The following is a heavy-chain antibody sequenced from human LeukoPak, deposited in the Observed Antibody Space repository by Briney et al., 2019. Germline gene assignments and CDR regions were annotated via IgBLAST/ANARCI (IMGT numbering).Heavy chain of an antibody. Sequence: GGSLRLSCTASGFTFGDYAMSWVRQAPGKGLEWVAVISYDGSNKYYADSVKGRFTISRDNSKNTLYLQMNSLRAEDTAVYYCAKVRWDNSGWYYLDYWGQGTLVTVSS. V-gene: IGHV3-30*04. D-gene: IGHD6-19*01. CDR1: GFTFGDYA. CDR3: AKVRWDNSGWYYLDY. CDR2: ISYDGSNK. J-gene: IGHJ4*02.